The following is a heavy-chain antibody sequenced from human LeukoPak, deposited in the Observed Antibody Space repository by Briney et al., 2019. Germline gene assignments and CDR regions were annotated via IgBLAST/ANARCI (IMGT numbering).Heavy chain of an antibody. CDR1: GGSFSGYY. J-gene: IGHJ4*02. Sequence: SETLSLTCAVYGGSFSGYYWSWIRQPPGKGLEWIGEINHSGSTNYNPSLKSRVTISVDTSKNQFSLKLSSVTAADTAVYYCARDSGLGATPFDYWGQGTLVTVSS. CDR3: ARDSGLGATPFDY. CDR2: INHSGST. D-gene: IGHD2-15*01. V-gene: IGHV4-34*01.